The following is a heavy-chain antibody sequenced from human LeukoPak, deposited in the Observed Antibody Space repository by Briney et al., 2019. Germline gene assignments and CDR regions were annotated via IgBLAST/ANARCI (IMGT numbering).Heavy chain of an antibody. V-gene: IGHV1-24*01. D-gene: IGHD3-22*01. Sequence: ASVTVSCKVSVYTLTELSMHWVRQAPGKGGEWMGGFDPEDGETIYAQKFQGRVTMTEDTSTDTAYMELSSLRSEDTAVYYCATVGSSVTTMIVGWGQGTLVTVSS. CDR1: VYTLTELS. CDR2: FDPEDGET. CDR3: ATVGSSVTTMIVG. J-gene: IGHJ1*01.